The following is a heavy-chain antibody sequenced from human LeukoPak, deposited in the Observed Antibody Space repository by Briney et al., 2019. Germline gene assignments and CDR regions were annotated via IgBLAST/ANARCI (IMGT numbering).Heavy chain of an antibody. V-gene: IGHV3-48*01. CDR3: ARDQMRRPPYYHSGSTYYDFDY. CDR1: EFTFSSYS. CDR2: ITNSGNSK. J-gene: IGHJ4*02. D-gene: IGHD3-22*01. Sequence: GGSLRLSCAASEFTFSSYSMNWVRQAPGKGLEWVSYITNSGNSKSYADSVKGRFTISRDNTKNSLYLQMNSLRAEDTAVYYCARDQMRRPPYYHSGSTYYDFDYWGQGTLVTVSS.